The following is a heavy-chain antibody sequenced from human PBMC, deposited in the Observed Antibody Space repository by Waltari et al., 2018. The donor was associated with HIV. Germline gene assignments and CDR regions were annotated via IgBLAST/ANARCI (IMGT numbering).Heavy chain of an antibody. CDR2: IYTSGST. Sequence: QVQLQESGPGLVKPSQTLSLTCTVSGGSISSGSYYWSWIRQPAGKGLDWIGRIYTSGSTNYNPSLKSRVTISVDTSKNQFSLKLSSVTAADTAVYYCARGGSYGGYYFDYWGQGTLVTVSS. CDR3: ARGGSYGGYYFDY. CDR1: GGSISSGSYY. J-gene: IGHJ4*02. D-gene: IGHD4-17*01. V-gene: IGHV4-61*02.